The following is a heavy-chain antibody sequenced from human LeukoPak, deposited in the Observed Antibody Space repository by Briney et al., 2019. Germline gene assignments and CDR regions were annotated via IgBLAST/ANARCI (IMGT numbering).Heavy chain of an antibody. CDR1: GGSITTYH. D-gene: IGHD6-6*01. CDR2: AYYRGGT. V-gene: IGHV4-59*01. CDR3: ARSYGSYVLDY. J-gene: IGHJ4*02. Sequence: SETLSLTCTVSGGSITTYHWNWIRQPPGKGLEWIGYAYYRGGTKYNPSLKSRVSLSVDTSKNQASLKLSSVTAADAAVYCCARSYGSYVLDYWGQGSLVIVSS.